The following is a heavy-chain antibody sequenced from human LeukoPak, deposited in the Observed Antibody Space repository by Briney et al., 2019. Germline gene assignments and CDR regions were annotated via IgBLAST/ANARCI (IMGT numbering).Heavy chain of an antibody. CDR3: ATPARFYYGSGSYYKS. CDR2: FDPEDGET. J-gene: IGHJ5*02. V-gene: IGHV1-24*01. D-gene: IGHD3-10*01. Sequence: ASVKVSCKVSGYTLTELSMHWVRQAPGKGLEWMGGFDPEDGETIYAQKFQGRVTMTEDTSTDTAYMELSSLRSEDTAVYYCATPARFYYGSGSYYKSWGQGTLVTVSP. CDR1: GYTLTELS.